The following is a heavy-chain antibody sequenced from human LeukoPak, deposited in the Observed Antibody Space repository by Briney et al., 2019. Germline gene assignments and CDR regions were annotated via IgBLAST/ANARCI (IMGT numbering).Heavy chain of an antibody. Sequence: GRSLRLSCAASGFTFSSYGMHWVRQAPGKGLEWVAVISYDGSNKYYADSVKGRFTISRDNSKNTLYLQMNSLRAEDTAVYSCAEDSARGGFFDWLFYYWGQETLVTVPS. CDR3: AEDSARGGFFDWLFYY. CDR1: GFTFSSYG. D-gene: IGHD3-9*01. CDR2: ISYDGSNK. V-gene: IGHV3-30*18. J-gene: IGHJ4*02.